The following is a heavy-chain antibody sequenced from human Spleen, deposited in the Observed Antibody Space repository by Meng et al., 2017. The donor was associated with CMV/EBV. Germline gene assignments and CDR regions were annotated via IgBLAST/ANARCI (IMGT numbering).Heavy chain of an antibody. Sequence: FSGYYGSWIRQPPGKGLEWIGEINHSGSTNYNPSLKSRVTISVDTSKNQFSLKLSSVTAADTAVYYCATRRPYDFWSGYMPRGWFDPWGQGTLVTVSS. CDR1: FSGYY. CDR3: ATRRPYDFWSGYMPRGWFDP. D-gene: IGHD3-3*01. V-gene: IGHV4-34*01. CDR2: INHSGST. J-gene: IGHJ5*02.